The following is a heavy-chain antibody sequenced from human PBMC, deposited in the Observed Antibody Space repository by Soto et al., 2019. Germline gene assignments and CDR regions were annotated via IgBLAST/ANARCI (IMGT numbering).Heavy chain of an antibody. CDR3: AREEDCSGGSCYYFDY. D-gene: IGHD2-15*01. CDR2: IIPIFGTA. Sequence: QVQLVQSGAEVKKPGSSVKVSCKASGGTFSSYAISWVRQAPGQGLEWMGGIIPIFGTANYAQKFQGRVTITADESTSAAYMGLSSLRSEDTAVYYCAREEDCSGGSCYYFDYWGQGTLVTVSS. V-gene: IGHV1-69*12. J-gene: IGHJ4*02. CDR1: GGTFSSYA.